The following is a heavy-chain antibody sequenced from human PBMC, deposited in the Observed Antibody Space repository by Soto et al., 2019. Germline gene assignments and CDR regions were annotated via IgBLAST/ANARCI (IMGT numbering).Heavy chain of an antibody. D-gene: IGHD2-21*02. Sequence: EVQLVESEGGLVQPGGSLRLSCAASGFTFSYYCMHWVRQAPGQGLVWVSRIHSDGSSTTYPDSVKGRFTISRDNAKNTLYRQMNSLRAEDTAVYYCARGDRGAFDLWGQGTMVTVSS. J-gene: IGHJ3*01. CDR1: GFTFSYYC. CDR2: IHSDGSST. V-gene: IGHV3-74*01. CDR3: ARGDRGAFDL.